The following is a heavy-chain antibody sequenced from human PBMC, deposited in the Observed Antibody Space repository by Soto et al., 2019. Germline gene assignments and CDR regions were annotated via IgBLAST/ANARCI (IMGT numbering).Heavy chain of an antibody. Sequence: VQLLESGGDLVQPGGSLRLSCAASGFTFSSYAMDWVRQAPGRGLEWVSGIDDSGATFYADSVKGRFTISRDDSKNTLYLQMSSLRAEDTALYYCAKGRLGFCGGLTCPANWGQGTLVTVSS. CDR3: AKGRLGFCGGLTCPAN. CDR2: IDDSGAT. J-gene: IGHJ4*02. CDR1: GFTFSSYA. D-gene: IGHD2-15*01. V-gene: IGHV3-23*01.